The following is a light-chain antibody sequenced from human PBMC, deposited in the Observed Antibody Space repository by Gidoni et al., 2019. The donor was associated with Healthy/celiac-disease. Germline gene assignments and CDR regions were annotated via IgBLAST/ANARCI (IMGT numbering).Light chain of an antibody. CDR3: NSRDSSGNHLV. CDR2: GKN. V-gene: IGLV3-19*01. Sequence: SSELTQDPAVSVALGQTVRITCQGDSLRSYYASWYQQKPGQAPVLVIYGKNNRPSGISDRFSGSSSGNTASLTITGAQAEDEADYYCNSRDSSGNHLVFGGGTMLTVL. CDR1: SLRSYY. J-gene: IGLJ2*01.